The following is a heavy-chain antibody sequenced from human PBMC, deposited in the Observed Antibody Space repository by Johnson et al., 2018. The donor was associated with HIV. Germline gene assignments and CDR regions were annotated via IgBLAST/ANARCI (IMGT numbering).Heavy chain of an antibody. V-gene: IGHV3-30*02. CDR1: GFTFSNAW. Sequence: QVQLVESGGGLVKPGGSLRVSCAASGFTFSNAWMSWVRQAPGKGLEWVAFTQYDGSKTYYGDSVRGRFTISRDNSKKTLYLEINSLRTEDTAIYFCAKETRDSRSAFDVWGQGTMVTVSS. CDR3: AKETRDSRSAFDV. J-gene: IGHJ3*01. CDR2: TQYDGSKT. D-gene: IGHD3-22*01.